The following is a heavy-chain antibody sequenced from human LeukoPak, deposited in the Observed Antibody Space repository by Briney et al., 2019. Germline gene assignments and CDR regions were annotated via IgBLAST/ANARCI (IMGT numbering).Heavy chain of an antibody. V-gene: IGHV3-7*01. Sequence: PGGSLRLSCTASGFTISTYWMSWVRQAPGKGLEWVANINQDGSKKYYVDSVKGRFTISRDNVKNSVYLQMNSLRVEDTAVYYCAGSLGPLTEYWGQGTLVTVSS. CDR2: INQDGSKK. CDR3: AGSLGPLTEY. CDR1: GFTISTYW. J-gene: IGHJ4*02. D-gene: IGHD7-27*01.